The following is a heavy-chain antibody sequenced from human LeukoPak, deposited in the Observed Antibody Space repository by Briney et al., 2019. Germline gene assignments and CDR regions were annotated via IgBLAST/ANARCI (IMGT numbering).Heavy chain of an antibody. D-gene: IGHD3-22*01. CDR3: VRDEANSGYPDY. CDR1: GGSISSSY. V-gene: IGHV4-4*07. J-gene: IGHJ4*02. Sequence: PSETLSLTCTVSGGSISSSYWSWIRQPVGKAPEWIGRIHSSGIINYNPSLKSRVTISLDYSNNQVSLKLNYMTAADTAVYYCVRDEANSGYPDYWGQGTLASVSS. CDR2: IHSSGII.